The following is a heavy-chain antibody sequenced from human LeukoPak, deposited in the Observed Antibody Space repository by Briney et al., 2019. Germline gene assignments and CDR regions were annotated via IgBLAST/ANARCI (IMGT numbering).Heavy chain of an antibody. CDR1: GFTFSSYA. V-gene: IGHV3-23*01. CDR2: ISGSGGST. D-gene: IGHD3-22*01. J-gene: IGHJ4*02. Sequence: GGSLRLSCAASGFTFSSYAMSWVRQAPGKGLEWVSAISGSGGSTYYADSVKGRFTISRDNSKNTLYLQMNSLRAEDTAVYYCAKDDSGGYYMDYFDYWGQGTLVTVSS. CDR3: AKDDSGGYYMDYFDY.